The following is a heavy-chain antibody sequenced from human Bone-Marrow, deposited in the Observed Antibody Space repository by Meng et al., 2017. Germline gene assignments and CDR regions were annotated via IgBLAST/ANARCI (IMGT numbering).Heavy chain of an antibody. V-gene: IGHV3-30*04. D-gene: IGHD2-2*01. CDR2: ISYDGSNK. CDR3: AKDKCSSTSCYFDY. J-gene: IGHJ4*02. Sequence: GESLKISCAASGFTFSSYAMHWVRQAPGKGLEWVAVISYDGSNKYYADSVKGRFTFSRDISKSTLYLQMNSLRVEDTALYYCAKDKCSSTSCYFDYWGRGTLVT. CDR1: GFTFSSYA.